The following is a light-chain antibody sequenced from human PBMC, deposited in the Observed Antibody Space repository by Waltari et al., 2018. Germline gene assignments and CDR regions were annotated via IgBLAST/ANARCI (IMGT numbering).Light chain of an antibody. V-gene: IGKV4-1*01. J-gene: IGKJ2*01. CDR3: QQYYSTPRT. CDR1: QSVLYSSNSKNY. Sequence: DIVMTQSPDSLAVSLGERATLTCKSSQSVLYSSNSKNYLAWYQQKPGQPPKLLLYWASTRESGVPDRFSGSGSGTDFTLTISSLQAEDVAVYYCQQYYSTPRTFGQGTKLEI. CDR2: WAS.